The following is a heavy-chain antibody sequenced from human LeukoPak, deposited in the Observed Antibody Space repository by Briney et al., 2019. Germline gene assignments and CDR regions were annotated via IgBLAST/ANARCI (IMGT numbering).Heavy chain of an antibody. D-gene: IGHD4-17*01. Sequence: GGSLRLSCAASGFTFSSYAMSWVRQAPEKGLEWVSAISGSGGSTYYADSVKGRFTISRDNSKNTLYLQMNSLRAEDTAVYYCAKSTTVTDLGDYWGQGTLVTVSS. CDR3: AKSTTVTDLGDY. V-gene: IGHV3-23*01. CDR1: GFTFSSYA. CDR2: ISGSGGST. J-gene: IGHJ4*02.